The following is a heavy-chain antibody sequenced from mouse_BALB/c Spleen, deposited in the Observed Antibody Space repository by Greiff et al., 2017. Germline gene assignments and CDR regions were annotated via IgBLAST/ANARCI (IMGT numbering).Heavy chain of an antibody. Sequence: VQLKESGPGLVAPSQSLSITCTVSGFSLTSYGVHWVRQPPGKGLEWLGVIWAGGSTNYNSALMSRLSISKDNSKSQVFLKMNSLQTDDTAMYYCARDRGLAYDGDAMDYWGQGTSVTVSS. D-gene: IGHD6-5*01. V-gene: IGHV2-9*02. CDR3: ARDRGLAYDGDAMDY. CDR2: IWAGGST. CDR1: GFSLTSYG. J-gene: IGHJ4*01.